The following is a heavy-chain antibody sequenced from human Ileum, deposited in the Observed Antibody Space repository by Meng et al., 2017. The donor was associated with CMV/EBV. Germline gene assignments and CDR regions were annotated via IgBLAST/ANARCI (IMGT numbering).Heavy chain of an antibody. CDR3: GRAGARGVPVDM. Sequence: QLQGSGPELVKPSGTLSLTCIASGDSISGYHWTWIRKPAGKGLEWIGRLRTSGTTDHNPSLKSRVTLSIDTSKNQFSLKLNSVTAADTAVYYCGRAGARGVPVDMWGQGTLVTVSS. D-gene: IGHD3-10*01. CDR1: GDSISGYH. V-gene: IGHV4-4*07. CDR2: LRTSGTT. J-gene: IGHJ4*02.